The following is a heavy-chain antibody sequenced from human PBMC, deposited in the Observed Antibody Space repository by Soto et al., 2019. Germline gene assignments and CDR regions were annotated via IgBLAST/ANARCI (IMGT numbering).Heavy chain of an antibody. CDR1: GFSFDDFV. J-gene: IGHJ4*02. CDR2: VSWNSGAK. CDR3: AKSVATAVPALVY. D-gene: IGHD2-21*02. V-gene: IGHV3-9*01. Sequence: QPGGSLRLSCVASGFSFDDFVMNWVRQRPGKGLEWVSSVSWNSGAKLYADSVKGRFAISRDSAKKSVYLQMNSLRPDDTAFYYCAKSVATAVPALVYWGQGTRVTVSS.